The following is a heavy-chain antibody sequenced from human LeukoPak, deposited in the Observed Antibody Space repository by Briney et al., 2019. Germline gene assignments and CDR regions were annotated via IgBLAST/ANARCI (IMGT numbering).Heavy chain of an antibody. D-gene: IGHD3-10*01. CDR2: ISSSSSYI. CDR3: AKGYGSGTNWYFDL. V-gene: IGHV3-21*04. CDR1: GFTFSSYS. Sequence: GGSLRLSCAASGFTFSSYSMNWVRQAPGKGLEWVSSISSSSSYIYYADSVKGRFTISRDNSKNTLYLQMNSLRAEDTAVYYCAKGYGSGTNWYFDLWGRGTLVIVSS. J-gene: IGHJ2*01.